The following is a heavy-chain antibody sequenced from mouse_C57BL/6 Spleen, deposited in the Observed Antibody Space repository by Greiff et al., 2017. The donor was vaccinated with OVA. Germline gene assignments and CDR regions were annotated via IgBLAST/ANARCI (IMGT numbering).Heavy chain of an antibody. CDR3: ARSSAAQEKDY. V-gene: IGHV1-80*01. CDR1: GYAFSSYW. Sequence: VQLVESGAELVKPGASVKISCKASGYAFSSYWMNWVKQRPGKGLEWIGQIYTGDGDTNYNGKFKGKATLTADKSTITAYMQLSSLTSEDSAVYVCARSSAAQEKDYWGQGTSVTVSS. J-gene: IGHJ4*01. D-gene: IGHD3-2*02. CDR2: IYTGDGDT.